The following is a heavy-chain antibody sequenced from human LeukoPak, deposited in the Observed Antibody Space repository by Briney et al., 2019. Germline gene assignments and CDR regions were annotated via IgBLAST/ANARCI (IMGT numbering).Heavy chain of an antibody. D-gene: IGHD3-3*01. CDR2: ISSSGSTI. Sequence: PGGSLRLSCAASGFTFSDYYMSWIRQAPGKGLEWVSYISSSGSTIYYADSVKGRFTISRDNAKNSLYLQMNSLRAEDTAVYYCARAWHLEWLLFGGTHFDYWGQGTLVTVSS. CDR1: GFTFSDYY. J-gene: IGHJ4*02. CDR3: ARAWHLEWLLFGGTHFDY. V-gene: IGHV3-11*04.